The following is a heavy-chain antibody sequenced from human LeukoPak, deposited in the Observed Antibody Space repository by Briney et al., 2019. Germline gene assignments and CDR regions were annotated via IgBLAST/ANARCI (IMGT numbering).Heavy chain of an antibody. V-gene: IGHV3-33*01. D-gene: IGHD3/OR15-3a*01. J-gene: IGHJ4*02. CDR2: IWYDGSNK. CDR3: ARDPGLGYFDY. Sequence: PGGSLRLSCAASGFTFSSCGMHWVRQAPGKGLERVAVIWYDGSNKYYADSVKGRFTISRDNSKNTLYLQMNSLRAEDTAVYYCARDPGLGYFDYWGQGTLVTVSS. CDR1: GFTFSSCG.